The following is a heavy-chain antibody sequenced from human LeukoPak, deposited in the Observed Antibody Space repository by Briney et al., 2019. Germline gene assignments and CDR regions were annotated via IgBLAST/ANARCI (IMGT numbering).Heavy chain of an antibody. CDR1: GFTFSSYW. Sequence: GGSLRLSCAASGFTFSSYWMSWVRQAPGKGLEWVANIKQDGSEKYYVDSVKGRFTISRDNARSSLYMQINSLRAEDTAVYYCARGLGYCSSTSCFNWFDPWGQGPLVTVSS. D-gene: IGHD2-2*01. J-gene: IGHJ5*02. V-gene: IGHV3-7*04. CDR2: IKQDGSEK. CDR3: ARGLGYCSSTSCFNWFDP.